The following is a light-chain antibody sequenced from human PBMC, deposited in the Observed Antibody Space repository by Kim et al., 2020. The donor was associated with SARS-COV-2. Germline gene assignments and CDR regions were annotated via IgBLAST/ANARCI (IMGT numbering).Light chain of an antibody. CDR2: GAS. J-gene: IGKJ2*03. Sequence: WSPGDRATLSCSASQSVSSNYLAWYQQKPGQAPRLLIYGASSRATGIPDRFSGSGSGTDFTLTISRLEPEDFVVYYCQQYGTSPYSFGQGTKLEIK. CDR3: QQYGTSPYS. V-gene: IGKV3-20*01. CDR1: QSVSSNY.